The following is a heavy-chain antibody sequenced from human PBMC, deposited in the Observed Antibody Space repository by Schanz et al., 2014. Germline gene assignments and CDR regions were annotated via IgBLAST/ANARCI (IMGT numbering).Heavy chain of an antibody. V-gene: IGHV1-46*03. CDR2: VNPSVRGT. CDR3: AGAFDSSGYYFDY. J-gene: IGHJ4*02. D-gene: IGHD3-22*01. CDR1: GYTLSAYS. Sequence: QVQLVQSGTQVKKPGASVKVSCKASGYTLSAYSLHWVRQAPGQGLEWMEIVNPSVRGTHFAREFQGRVTVTSDTSTSTVYMELSGLRSEDTAVYYCAGAFDSSGYYFDYWGQGTLVTVSS.